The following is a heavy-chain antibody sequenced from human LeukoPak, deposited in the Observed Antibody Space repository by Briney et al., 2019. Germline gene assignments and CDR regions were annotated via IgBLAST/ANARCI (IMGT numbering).Heavy chain of an antibody. D-gene: IGHD3-10*01. J-gene: IGHJ4*02. Sequence: KPSETLSFTCTVSGGSISSYYWSWIRQPPGQGLEGIGYISDTGSTNYNPSLKSRVSISVDTSKNQLSLRLSSVTAADTAVYYCARSYGSGSFYYFDYWGQGTLLTVSS. CDR1: GGSISSYY. CDR3: ARSYGSGSFYYFDY. CDR2: ISDTGST. V-gene: IGHV4-59*01.